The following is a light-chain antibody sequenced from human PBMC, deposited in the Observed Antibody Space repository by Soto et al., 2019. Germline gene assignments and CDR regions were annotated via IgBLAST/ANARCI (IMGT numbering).Light chain of an antibody. Sequence: QSALTQPPSASGSPGQSVTISCTGTRSDVGGYNFVSWYQHHPGKAPKLMIYEVNKWPSGVPHRFSGSKSCNTASLTVSGLQAEDEADYYCASYAGNNNYVFGTGTKLTVL. CDR1: RSDVGGYNF. CDR3: ASYAGNNNYV. CDR2: EVN. V-gene: IGLV2-8*01. J-gene: IGLJ1*01.